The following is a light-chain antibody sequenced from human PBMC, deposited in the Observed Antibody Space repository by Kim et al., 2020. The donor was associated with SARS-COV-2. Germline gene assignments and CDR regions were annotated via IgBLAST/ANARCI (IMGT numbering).Light chain of an antibody. J-gene: IGKJ1*01. CDR1: QSISSRC. V-gene: IGKV3D-20*01. CDR2: AAS. Sequence: SPGERATLSCGASQSISSRCLAWYQQKPGLAPRLLIYAASTRASGIPDRFSGSGSGTDFTLTISRLEPEDFAVYYCQEYDRSAKTFGQGTKVDIK. CDR3: QEYDRSAKT.